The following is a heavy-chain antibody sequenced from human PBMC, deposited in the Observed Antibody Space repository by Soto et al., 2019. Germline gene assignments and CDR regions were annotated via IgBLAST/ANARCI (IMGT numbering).Heavy chain of an antibody. D-gene: IGHD4-4*01. Sequence: EVQLLVSGGGLVQPGGSLRLSCAASGFTFSSYAMSWVRQAPGKGLEWVSAISGSGGSTYYADSVKGRFTISRDNSKNTLYLQMNSLRAEDTAVYYCAKDLGSSNYPHYYYYGMDVWGQGTTVTVSS. CDR2: ISGSGGST. CDR1: GFTFSSYA. V-gene: IGHV3-23*01. CDR3: AKDLGSSNYPHYYYYGMDV. J-gene: IGHJ6*02.